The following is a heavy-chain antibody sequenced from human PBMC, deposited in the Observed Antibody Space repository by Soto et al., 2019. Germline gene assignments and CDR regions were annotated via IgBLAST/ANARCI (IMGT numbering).Heavy chain of an antibody. V-gene: IGHV3-74*01. CDR2: INSDGSIT. CDR3: ARSLTGTDDY. D-gene: IGHD1-7*01. CDR1: GFIFSSSW. Sequence: GGSLRLSCAASGFIFSSSWMHWLRQAPGKGLVWVSRINSDGSITNYADSVKGRFTISRDNAENTLYLQMSSLRAEDTAVYYCARSLTGTDDYWSQGTLVTVSS. J-gene: IGHJ4*02.